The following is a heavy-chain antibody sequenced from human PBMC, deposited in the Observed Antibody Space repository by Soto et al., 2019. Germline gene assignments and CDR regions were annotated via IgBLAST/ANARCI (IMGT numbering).Heavy chain of an antibody. J-gene: IGHJ4*02. CDR2: INPNSGGT. CDR1: GYTFTGYY. V-gene: IGHV1-2*04. Sequence: GASVKVSCKASGYTFTGYYMHWVRQAPGQGLEWMGWINPNSGGTNYAQKFQGWVTMTRDTSISTAYMELSRLRSDDTAVYYCARVSPVAGHEFAYWVQGTLVTVSS. D-gene: IGHD6-19*01. CDR3: ARVSPVAGHEFAY.